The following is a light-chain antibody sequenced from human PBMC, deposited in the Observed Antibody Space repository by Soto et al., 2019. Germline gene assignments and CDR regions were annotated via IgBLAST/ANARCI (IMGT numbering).Light chain of an antibody. V-gene: IGLV2-23*01. Sequence: QSALTQPASVSRSPGQSITISCTGTSSDVGSYNLVSWYQQHPGKAPKLMIYEGSKRPSGVSNRFSGSKSGNTASLTISGLQAEDEADYYCCSYAGSSTLWVFGGGTKLTVL. CDR1: SSDVGSYNL. CDR2: EGS. J-gene: IGLJ3*02. CDR3: CSYAGSSTLWV.